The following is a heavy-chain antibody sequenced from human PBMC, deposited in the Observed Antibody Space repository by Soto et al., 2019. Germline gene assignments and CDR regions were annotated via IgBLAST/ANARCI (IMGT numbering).Heavy chain of an antibody. V-gene: IGHV3-30*03. CDR1: GFTFSYYG. Sequence: QVQLVESGGGVVQPGRSLRLSCAASGFTFSYYGMHWVRQAPGKGLEWVALILYDGSNKYYADSVKGRFTISRDNSKNRLYLQMNSLRDEDTAVYYCARHYGSGSSDYWGQGTLVTVSS. J-gene: IGHJ4*02. CDR2: ILYDGSNK. CDR3: ARHYGSGSSDY. D-gene: IGHD3-10*01.